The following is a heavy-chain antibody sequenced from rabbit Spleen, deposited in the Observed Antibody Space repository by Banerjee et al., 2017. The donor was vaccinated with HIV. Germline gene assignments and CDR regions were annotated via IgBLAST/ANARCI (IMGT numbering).Heavy chain of an antibody. CDR3: ARGVWNNGDGYNL. CDR1: GFSFSSSHY. CDR2: IYAGSSGST. Sequence: QEQLVESGGGLVQPEGSLTLTCTASGFSFSSSHYMCWVRQAPGKGLEWIACIYAGSSGSTWYASWVNGRFTISRSTSLNTVTLQMTSLTAADTATYFCARGVWNNGDGYNLWGQGTLVTVS. D-gene: IGHD2-1*01. J-gene: IGHJ4*01. V-gene: IGHV1S45*01.